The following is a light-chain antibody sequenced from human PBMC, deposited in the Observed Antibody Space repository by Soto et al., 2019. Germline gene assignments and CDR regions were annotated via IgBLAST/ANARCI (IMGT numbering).Light chain of an antibody. CDR3: QPYNSYSRT. V-gene: IGKV1-5*03. CDR1: QSISTW. Sequence: DIQMTQSPSTLSASVGDRVTITCRANQSISTWLAWYQQEPGKAPKLLIYKASHLDSGVPSRFSGSGSGTEFTLTISSLQLDDFATYYCQPYNSYSRTFGQGTKVEIK. CDR2: KAS. J-gene: IGKJ1*01.